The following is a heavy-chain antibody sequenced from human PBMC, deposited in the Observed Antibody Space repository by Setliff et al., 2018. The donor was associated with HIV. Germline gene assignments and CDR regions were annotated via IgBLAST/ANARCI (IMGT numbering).Heavy chain of an antibody. CDR2: IYHSEYT. Sequence: SETLSLTCAVYGGSFSDNWWTWVRQAPGKGLEWIGEIYHSEYTNYNPSLKSRVSMSVDKSKNQFSVKLTSVTAADTAVYYCARGHCSGTNCYGVDYYGMDVWGQGTTVTVS. J-gene: IGHJ6*02. D-gene: IGHD2-2*01. V-gene: IGHV4-4*02. CDR3: ARGHCSGTNCYGVDYYGMDV. CDR1: GGSFSDNW.